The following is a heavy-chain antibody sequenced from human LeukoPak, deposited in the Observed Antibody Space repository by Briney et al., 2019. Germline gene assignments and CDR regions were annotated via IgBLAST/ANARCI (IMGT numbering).Heavy chain of an antibody. CDR2: IYTSGST. CDR3: AGADQYYYYYMDV. D-gene: IGHD6-19*01. CDR1: GGSISSYY. Sequence: SETLSLTCTVSGGSISSYYWSWIRQPAGRGLEWIGRIYTSGSTNYNPSLKSRVTMSVDTSKNQFSLKLISVTAADTAVYYCAGADQYYYYYMDVWGKGTTVTISS. J-gene: IGHJ6*03. V-gene: IGHV4-4*07.